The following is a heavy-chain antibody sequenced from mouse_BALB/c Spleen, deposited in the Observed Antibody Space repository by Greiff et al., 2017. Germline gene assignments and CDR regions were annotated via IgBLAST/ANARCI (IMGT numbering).Heavy chain of an antibody. Sequence: VQLQQSAAELARPGASVKMSCKASGYTFTSYTMHWVKQRPGQGLEWIGYINPSSGYTEYNQKFKDKTTLTADKSSSTAYMQLSSLTSEDSAVYYCASYSGPFAYWGQGTLVTVSA. CDR3: ASYSGPFAY. D-gene: IGHD2-1*01. J-gene: IGHJ3*01. V-gene: IGHV1-4*02. CDR1: GYTFTSYT. CDR2: INPSSGYT.